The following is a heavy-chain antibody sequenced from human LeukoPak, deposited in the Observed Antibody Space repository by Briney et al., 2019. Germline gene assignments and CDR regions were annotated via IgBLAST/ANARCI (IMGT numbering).Heavy chain of an antibody. V-gene: IGHV3-33*01. CDR1: GFTFSRFN. D-gene: IGHD2/OR15-2a*01. CDR3: ARGFLDFDF. Sequence: PGKSQRLSCVASGFTFSRFNMHWVRQAPGKGLEWVALIWYDGTDTYYADAVKGRFTISRDDSKNTVYLKMNSLRAEDTAFYYCARGFLDFDFWGHGTLVTVSS. J-gene: IGHJ4*01. CDR2: IWYDGTDT.